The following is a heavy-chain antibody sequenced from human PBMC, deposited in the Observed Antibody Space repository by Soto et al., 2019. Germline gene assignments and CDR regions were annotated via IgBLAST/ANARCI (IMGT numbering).Heavy chain of an antibody. D-gene: IGHD3-3*01. Sequence: PGGSLRLSCAASGFTFSSYAMSWVRQAPGKGLEWVSAISGSGGSTYYADSVKGRFTISRDNSKNTLYLQMNSLRAEDTAVYYYAKEPDTIFGVAPPGYFQHWGQGTLVTVSS. CDR3: AKEPDTIFGVAPPGYFQH. J-gene: IGHJ1*01. V-gene: IGHV3-23*01. CDR2: ISGSGGST. CDR1: GFTFSSYA.